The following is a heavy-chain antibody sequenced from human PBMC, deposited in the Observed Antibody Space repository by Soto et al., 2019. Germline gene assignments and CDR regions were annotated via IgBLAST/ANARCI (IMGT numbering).Heavy chain of an antibody. CDR3: ARHYGDYRGNFDY. CDR2: IYSGGST. V-gene: IGHV3-53*04. D-gene: IGHD4-17*01. Sequence: EVQLVESGGGLVQPGGSLRLSCAASGFTVSSNYMSWVRQAPGKGLEWVSVIYSGGSTYYADSVKGRFTISRHNSKNTLYLQMNSLGAEDTAVYYCARHYGDYRGNFDYWGQGTLVTVSS. J-gene: IGHJ4*02. CDR1: GFTVSSNY.